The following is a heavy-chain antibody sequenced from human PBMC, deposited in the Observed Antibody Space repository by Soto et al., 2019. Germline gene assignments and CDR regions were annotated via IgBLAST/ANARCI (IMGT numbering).Heavy chain of an antibody. J-gene: IGHJ5*02. V-gene: IGHV3-7*01. Sequence: EVQLVESGGGLVQPGGSLRLSCAASGFTFSNYWMSWVRQAPGRGLEWVANIKEDGSATFYVDSVKGRFTISRDNAKNALYLQMNSLRAEDTAVYYCAIQPAPWGQGTLVTV. CDR1: GFTFSNYW. CDR3: AIQPAP. CDR2: IKEDGSAT.